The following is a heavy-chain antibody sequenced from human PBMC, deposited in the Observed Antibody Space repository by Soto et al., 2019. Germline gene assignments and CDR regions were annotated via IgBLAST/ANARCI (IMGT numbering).Heavy chain of an antibody. CDR3: ARGQEGIVATH. V-gene: IGHV4-34*01. J-gene: IGHJ4*02. CDR1: GGSLTGYY. D-gene: IGHD5-12*01. Sequence: QVQLQQWGAGLLKPSETLSLTCTVTGGSLTGYYWSWIRQPPGKGLEWMGEGKDGGSTNYSPSLRGRVSISADTSKHHFSLRLNSVTAADTAVYFCARGQEGIVATHWDQGALVTVSS. CDR2: GKDGGST.